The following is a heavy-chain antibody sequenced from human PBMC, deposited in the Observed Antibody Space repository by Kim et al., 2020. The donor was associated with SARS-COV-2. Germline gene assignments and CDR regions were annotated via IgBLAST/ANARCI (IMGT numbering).Heavy chain of an antibody. V-gene: IGHV5-51*01. CDR3: ARNDYGGNWLGGAIDY. D-gene: IGHD4-17*01. J-gene: IGHJ4*02. CDR1: GYSFTSYW. Sequence: GESLKISCKGSGYSFTSYWIGWVRQMPGKGLEWMGIIYPGDSDTRYSPSFQGQVTISADKSISTAYLQWSSLKASDTAMYYCARNDYGGNWLGGAIDYWGQGTLVTVSS. CDR2: IYPGDSDT.